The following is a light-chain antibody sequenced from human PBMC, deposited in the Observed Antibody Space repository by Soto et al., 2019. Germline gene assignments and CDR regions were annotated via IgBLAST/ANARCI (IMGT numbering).Light chain of an antibody. Sequence: DIRMTQYPSTMSASXGDKVNITFRASLSISGRLAWYRQKPGXAPKIXIYEASNLESGVTSRFSGSGYGKEFNITISSLQPDDFATYDCQQYYSDWTFGQGTKVDIK. CDR1: LSISGR. J-gene: IGKJ1*01. V-gene: IGKV1-5*01. CDR2: EAS. CDR3: QQYYSDWT.